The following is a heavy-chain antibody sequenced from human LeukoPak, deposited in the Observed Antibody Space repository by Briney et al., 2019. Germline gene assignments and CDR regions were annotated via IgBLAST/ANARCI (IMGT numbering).Heavy chain of an antibody. CDR3: ARVSRDGYNFDY. V-gene: IGHV3-11*01. D-gene: IGHD5-24*01. CDR1: GFTFSDYY. Sequence: GGSLRLSCAASGFTFSDYYMSWIRQAPGKGLEWASYISSSGSTIYYADSVKGRFTISRDNAKNSLYLQMNSLRAEDTAVYYCARVSRDGYNFDYWGQGTLVTVSS. CDR2: ISSSGSTI. J-gene: IGHJ4*02.